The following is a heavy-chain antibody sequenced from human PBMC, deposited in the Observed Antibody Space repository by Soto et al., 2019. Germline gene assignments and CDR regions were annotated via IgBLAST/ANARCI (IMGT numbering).Heavy chain of an antibody. V-gene: IGHV2-5*02. D-gene: IGHD6-19*01. CDR2: IYSDDAK. CDR3: AHSVVAGLGYYFAY. CDR1: GFSLSSTRVA. Sequence: QITLKESGPTLVQPTQPLTLTCTFSGFSLSSTRVAVGWIRQPPGKARECLALIYSDDAKRYSPFLKSRLTIXXXTXXNQGVLTMTNMDPVDAATYYCAHSVVAGLGYYFAYRGQGTLCTVSS. J-gene: IGHJ4*02.